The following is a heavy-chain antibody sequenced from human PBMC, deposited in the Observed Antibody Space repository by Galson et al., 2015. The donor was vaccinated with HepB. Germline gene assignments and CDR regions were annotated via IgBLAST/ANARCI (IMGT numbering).Heavy chain of an antibody. J-gene: IGHJ4*02. CDR1: GFTFSDYY. CDR2: ISSSGSTI. CDR3: ARDKVDSSGWYFSRGGTVDY. Sequence: SLRLSCAASGFTFSDYYMSWIRQAPGKGLEWVSYISSSGSTIYYADSVKGRFTISRDNAKSSLYLQMNSLRAEDTAVYYCARDKVDSSGWYFSRGGTVDYWGQGTLVTVSS. D-gene: IGHD6-19*01. V-gene: IGHV3-11*01.